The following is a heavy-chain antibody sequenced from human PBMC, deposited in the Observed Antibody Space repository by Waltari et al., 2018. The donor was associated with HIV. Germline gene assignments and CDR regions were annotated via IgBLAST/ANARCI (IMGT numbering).Heavy chain of an antibody. CDR1: GLPVSLNY. D-gene: IGHD6-13*01. J-gene: IGHJ6*02. CDR3: ARDWAHSSSWSRYYYHGMAV. Sequence: DVQLVESGGGLVQPGGSLTRACAGHGLPVSLNYMRRVLQAPGKGQGWVSVIYSGGSTYYADSVKGRFTISRDNSKNTLYLQMNSLRAEDTAVYYCARDWAHSSSWSRYYYHGMAVWGQGTTVTVSS. V-gene: IGHV3-66*01. CDR2: IYSGGST.